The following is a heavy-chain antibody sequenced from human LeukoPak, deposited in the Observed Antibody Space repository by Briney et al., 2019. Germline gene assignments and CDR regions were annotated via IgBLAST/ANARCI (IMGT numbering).Heavy chain of an antibody. Sequence: GGSLRLSCAASGFTFSSYGMHWVRQAPGKGLEWVAFIRYDRSNKYYADSVKGRFTISRDNSKNTLYLQMNSLRAEDTAVYYCAKDMIFAVPAFFDYWGQGTLVTVSS. CDR2: IRYDRSNK. V-gene: IGHV3-30*02. D-gene: IGHD2-2*01. J-gene: IGHJ4*02. CDR3: AKDMIFAVPAFFDY. CDR1: GFTFSSYG.